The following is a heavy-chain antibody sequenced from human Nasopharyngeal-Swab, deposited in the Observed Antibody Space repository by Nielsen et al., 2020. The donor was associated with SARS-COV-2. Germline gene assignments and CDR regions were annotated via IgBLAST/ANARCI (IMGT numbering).Heavy chain of an antibody. D-gene: IGHD6-13*01. Sequence: WIRQPPGKGLEWVSRIDHNGGNTQYADSVKGRFTTSRDNSKNTLYLEVNSLRAEDTAMYYCAKEGLSIAAAGTVDYWGQGTLVTVSS. V-gene: IGHV3-23*01. CDR2: IDHNGGNT. CDR3: AKEGLSIAAAGTVDY. J-gene: IGHJ4*02.